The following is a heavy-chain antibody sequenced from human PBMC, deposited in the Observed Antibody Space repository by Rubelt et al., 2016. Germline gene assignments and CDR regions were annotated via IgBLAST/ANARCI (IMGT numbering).Heavy chain of an antibody. CDR3: AGGRQYYNVWSGYWPVDY. J-gene: IGHJ4*02. CDR2: INHSGST. V-gene: IGHV4-34*01. D-gene: IGHD3-3*01. CDR1: GGSFSGYY. Sequence: QVQLQQWGAGLLKPSETLSLTCAVYGGSFSGYYWSWIRQPPGKGLEWIGEINHSGSTNYNPSLKSGVTLSVDTSKNQSSLKLGSVTAAGTAVYYCAGGRQYYNVWSGYWPVDYWGQGTLVTVSS.